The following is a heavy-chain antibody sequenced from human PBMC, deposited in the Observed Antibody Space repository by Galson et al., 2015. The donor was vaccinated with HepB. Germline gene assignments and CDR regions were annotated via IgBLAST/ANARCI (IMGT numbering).Heavy chain of an antibody. CDR1: GGSISDSSFY. CDR2: LYYTGST. V-gene: IGHV4-39*07. Sequence: CTVSGGSISDSSFYWGWIRQPPGKGLEWIGNLYYTGSTHYNPSLKSRVTISVDTSKNQFSLKLSSVTAADTAMYYCARIDTSGWYNPYYYYGMDVWGQGTQVTISS. CDR3: ARIDTSGWYNPYYYYGMDV. J-gene: IGHJ6*02. D-gene: IGHD6-19*01.